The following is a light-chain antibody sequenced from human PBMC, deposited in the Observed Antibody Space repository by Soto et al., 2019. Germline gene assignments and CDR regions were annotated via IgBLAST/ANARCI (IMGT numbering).Light chain of an antibody. CDR3: QQSYSALVA. CDR2: AAS. V-gene: IGKV1-39*01. Sequence: DFQMTQSPSSLSASVGDRVTITCRATQSISRSLNWYQQKPGKAPELLIYAASSLQSGVPSRFSGSGSGTDFTLTISSLQPEDSATYYCQQSYSALVALGQGTKVDIK. CDR1: QSISRS. J-gene: IGKJ1*01.